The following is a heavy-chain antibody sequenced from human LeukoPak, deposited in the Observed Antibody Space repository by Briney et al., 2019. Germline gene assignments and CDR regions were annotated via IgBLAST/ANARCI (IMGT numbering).Heavy chain of an antibody. V-gene: IGHV3-23*01. CDR3: ARMIAVAVPFDY. J-gene: IGHJ4*02. Sequence: GGSLRLSCAASGFTFSTYAMSWVRQAPGKGLEWVSAISGSGGSTYCADSVKGRFTISRDNSKNTLFMQVNSRRAEDTAGYSCARMIAVAVPFDYWGQGTLVTVSS. CDR2: ISGSGGST. D-gene: IGHD6-19*01. CDR1: GFTFSTYA.